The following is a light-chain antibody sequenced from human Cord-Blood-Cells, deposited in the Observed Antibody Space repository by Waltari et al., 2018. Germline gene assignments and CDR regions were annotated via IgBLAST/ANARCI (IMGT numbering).Light chain of an antibody. J-gene: IGLJ3*02. CDR3: CSYAGSSTLV. CDR2: EVS. V-gene: IGLV2-23*02. CDR1: SSDVGSYNL. Sequence: QSALTQPASVSGSPGQSITISCTGTSSDVGSYNLVSWYQQHPGKAPKLMIYEVSKRPSGVSKRCSGSKSGNTASLTSSGLQAEDEADYYCCSYAGSSTLVCGGGTKLTVL.